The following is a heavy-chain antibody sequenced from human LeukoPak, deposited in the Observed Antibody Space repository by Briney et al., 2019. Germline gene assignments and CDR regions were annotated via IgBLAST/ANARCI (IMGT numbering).Heavy chain of an antibody. J-gene: IGHJ4*02. CDR3: ARGGTRYYYDSSGYFDY. D-gene: IGHD3-22*01. V-gene: IGHV3-72*01. Sequence: GGSLRLSCAASGFTFSNAWMSWVRQAPGKGLEWVGRTRNKANSYTTEYAASVKGRFTISRDDSKNSLYLQMNSLKTEDTAVYYCARGGTRYYYDSSGYFDYWGQGTLVTVSS. CDR2: TRNKANSYTT. CDR1: GFTFSNAW.